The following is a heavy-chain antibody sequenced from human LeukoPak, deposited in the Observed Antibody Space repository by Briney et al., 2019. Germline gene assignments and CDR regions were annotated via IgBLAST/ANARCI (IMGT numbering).Heavy chain of an antibody. CDR3: ARGDYYGTGMDV. D-gene: IGHD3-10*01. CDR1: GYTFTGYY. CDR2: INPNSGGT. V-gene: IGHV1-2*02. J-gene: IGHJ6*02. Sequence: ASVKVSCKASGYTFTGYYMHWVRQAPGQRLEWMGWINPNSGGTNYAQKFQGRVTMTRDTSISTAYMELSRLRSDDTAVYYCARGDYYGTGMDVWGQGTTVTVSS.